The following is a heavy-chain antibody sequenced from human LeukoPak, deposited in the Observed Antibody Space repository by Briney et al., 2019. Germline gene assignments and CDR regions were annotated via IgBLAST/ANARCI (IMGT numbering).Heavy chain of an antibody. J-gene: IGHJ3*02. CDR1: GGSISSYY. V-gene: IGHV4-59*01. CDR3: ARGVIAAHDAFDI. CDR2: IYYSGST. D-gene: IGHD6-6*01. Sequence: PSETLSLTCTVSGGSISSYYWSWIRQPPGKGLEWIGYIYYSGSTNYNPSLKSRVTISVDTSKNQFSLKLSSVTAADTAVYYCARGVIAAHDAFDIWGQGTMVTVSS.